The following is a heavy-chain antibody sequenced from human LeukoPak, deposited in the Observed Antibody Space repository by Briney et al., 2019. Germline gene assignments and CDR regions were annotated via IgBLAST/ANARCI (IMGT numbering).Heavy chain of an antibody. Sequence: GGSLRLSCAASGFIFSSYSMSWVRQAPGKGLEWVSVIYSGGSTYYADSVRGRFTISRDNSKNTLYLQMNSLRAEDTAVYYCAREDYGDYVTWGQGTLVTVSS. CDR2: IYSGGST. D-gene: IGHD4-17*01. CDR1: GFIFSSYS. V-gene: IGHV3-53*01. CDR3: AREDYGDYVT. J-gene: IGHJ5*02.